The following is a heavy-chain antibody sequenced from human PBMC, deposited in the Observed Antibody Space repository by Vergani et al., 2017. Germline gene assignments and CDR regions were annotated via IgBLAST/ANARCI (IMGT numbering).Heavy chain of an antibody. V-gene: IGHV3-33*01. J-gene: IGHJ4*02. D-gene: IGHD1-26*01. Sequence: QVQLVESGGGVVQPGRSLRLSCAASGFTFSSYGMHWVRQAPGKGLEWVAVIWYDGSNKYYADSVKGRFTISRDNSKNSLYLQMNSLRAEDTAVYYCARELEWELLDYWGQGTLVTVSS. CDR1: GFTFSSYG. CDR2: IWYDGSNK. CDR3: ARELEWELLDY.